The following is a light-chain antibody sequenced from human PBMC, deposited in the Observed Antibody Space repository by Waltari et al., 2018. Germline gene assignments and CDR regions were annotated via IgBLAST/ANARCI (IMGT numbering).Light chain of an antibody. CDR1: SSAGGGYNY. J-gene: IGLJ2*01. CDR3: CSYTSSSALDVV. CDR2: DVS. Sequence: QSALTQPASVSGSPGQSITFPCPGPSSAGGGYNYVSCYQQHPGKAPKLMIFDVSNRPSGVSNRFSGSKSGNTASLTISGLQTEDEADYYCCSYTSSSALDVVFGGGTKLTVL. V-gene: IGLV2-14*01.